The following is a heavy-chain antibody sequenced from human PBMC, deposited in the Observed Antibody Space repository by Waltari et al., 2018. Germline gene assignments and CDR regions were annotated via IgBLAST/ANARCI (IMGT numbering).Heavy chain of an antibody. V-gene: IGHV3-74*01. Sequence: EGQLAESGGGLVQPGGSLRLSCAASGFTFSSHWMHWVRQAPGKGLWGVARGNGDGSAATYAASVRGRFTIARDNAKNTLYLQMNSLKVEDTAVYYCARESEFCSSSACNDGFDVWGQGTMVIVSS. CDR1: GFTFSSHW. CDR3: ARESEFCSSSACNDGFDV. D-gene: IGHD2-2*01. J-gene: IGHJ3*01. CDR2: GNGDGSAA.